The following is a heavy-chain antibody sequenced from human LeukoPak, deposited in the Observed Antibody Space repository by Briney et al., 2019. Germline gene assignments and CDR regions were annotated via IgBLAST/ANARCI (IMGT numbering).Heavy chain of an antibody. CDR1: GFSFSTSW. V-gene: IGHV3-21*01. J-gene: IGHJ4*02. D-gene: IGHD2-2*02. CDR2: ISSSSSYI. Sequence: GGSLRLSCAASGFSFSTSWMTWIRQAPGKGLEWVSSISSSSSYISYADSVKGRFTISRDNAKNSLYLQMNSLRAEDTAVYYCARSVGYCSSTSCYSTYFDYWGQGTLVTVSS. CDR3: ARSVGYCSSTSCYSTYFDY.